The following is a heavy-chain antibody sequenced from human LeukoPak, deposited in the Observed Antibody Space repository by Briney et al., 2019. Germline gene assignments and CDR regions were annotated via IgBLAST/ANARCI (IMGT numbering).Heavy chain of an antibody. CDR1: GGSISSYY. Sequence: PSETLSLTCTVSGGSISSYYWSWIRQPPGKGLEWIGYIYYSGSTNYNPSLKSRVTISVDTSKNQFSLELSSVTAADTAVYYCARARSGYSYGKFDYWGQGTLVTVSS. J-gene: IGHJ4*02. CDR2: IYYSGST. D-gene: IGHD5-18*01. V-gene: IGHV4-59*01. CDR3: ARARSGYSYGKFDY.